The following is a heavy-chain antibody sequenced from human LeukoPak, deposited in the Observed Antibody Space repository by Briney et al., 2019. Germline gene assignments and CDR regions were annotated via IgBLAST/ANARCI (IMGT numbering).Heavy chain of an antibody. CDR2: LGGRGRDT. Sequence: PGGTLRLSCAASGFTFSTYAMSWVRQAPGKGLEWLSALGGRGRDTYYADSVKGRFTISRDNSKNTLYLQMNSLRAEDTAVYYCAKDRVHITMVRGVSIDYWGQGTLVTVSS. V-gene: IGHV3-23*01. CDR1: GFTFSTYA. CDR3: AKDRVHITMVRGVSIDY. D-gene: IGHD3-10*01. J-gene: IGHJ4*02.